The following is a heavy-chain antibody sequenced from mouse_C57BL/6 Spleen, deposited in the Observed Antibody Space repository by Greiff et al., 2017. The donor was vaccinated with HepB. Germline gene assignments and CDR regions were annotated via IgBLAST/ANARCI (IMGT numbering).Heavy chain of an antibody. D-gene: IGHD1-1*01. Sequence: QVQLQQPGAELVMPGASVKLSCKASGYTFTSYWMHWVKQRPGQGLEWIGEIDPSDSYTNYNQKFKGKSTLTVDKSSSTAYMQLSSLTSEDSAVYYCARSLITTVVATNYYAMDYWGQGTSVTVSS. V-gene: IGHV1-69*01. CDR2: IDPSDSYT. CDR3: ARSLITTVVATNYYAMDY. J-gene: IGHJ4*01. CDR1: GYTFTSYW.